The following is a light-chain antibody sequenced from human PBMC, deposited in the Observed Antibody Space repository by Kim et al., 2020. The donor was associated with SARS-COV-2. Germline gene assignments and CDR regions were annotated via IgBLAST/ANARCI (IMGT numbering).Light chain of an antibody. CDR1: SSYVGGYTA. Sequence: GQSITTSCTGTSSYVGGYTAVSWYQQHPGKAPKLMIYDVSQRPSGVSNRFSGSKSGNTASLTISGLQAEDEADYYFSSYTSSSTLVFGGGTKLTVL. V-gene: IGLV2-14*04. CDR2: DVS. CDR3: SSYTSSSTLV. J-gene: IGLJ3*02.